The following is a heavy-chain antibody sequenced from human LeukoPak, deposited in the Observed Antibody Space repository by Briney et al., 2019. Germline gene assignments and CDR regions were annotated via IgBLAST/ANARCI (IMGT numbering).Heavy chain of an antibody. CDR3: ARDFASTPNWELDY. D-gene: IGHD7-27*01. Sequence: GASVKVSCKASGYTFTDYYIHWVRQAPGQGLEWMGRINPKSGGPDYAQDFQGRVTVTRDTSINTADVELGSLTSDDTAVYYCARDFASTPNWELDYWGQGTPVTVS. CDR1: GYTFTDYY. V-gene: IGHV1-2*06. CDR2: INPKSGGP. J-gene: IGHJ4*02.